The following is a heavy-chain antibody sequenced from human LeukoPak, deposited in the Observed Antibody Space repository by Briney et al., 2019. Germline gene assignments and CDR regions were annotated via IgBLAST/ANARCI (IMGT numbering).Heavy chain of an antibody. V-gene: IGHV4-4*07. D-gene: IGHD2-2*01. CDR1: GASISSYY. CDR2: IYVTGST. Sequence: TSETLSLACTVSGASISSYYWSWIRQPAGKALEWIGRIYVTGSTTYNPSLESRVTMSLDTSKNHFSLKLRSVTAADTAVYYCARAPGYCSSTSCLGPFDIWGQGTMVTVSS. J-gene: IGHJ3*02. CDR3: ARAPGYCSSTSCLGPFDI.